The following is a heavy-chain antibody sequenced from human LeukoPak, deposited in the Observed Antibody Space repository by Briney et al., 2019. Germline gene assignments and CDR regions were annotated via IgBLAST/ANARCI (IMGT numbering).Heavy chain of an antibody. V-gene: IGHV3-21*01. CDR1: GFTFSSYS. J-gene: IGHJ4*02. D-gene: IGHD3-10*01. CDR2: ISSSSSYI. CDR3: ASIITMVRGAPLY. Sequence: GGSLRLSXAASGFTFSSYSMNWVRQAPGKGLEWVSSISSSSSYIYYADSVKGRFTISRDNAKNSLYLQMNSLRAEDTAVYYCASIITMVRGAPLYWGQGTLVTVSS.